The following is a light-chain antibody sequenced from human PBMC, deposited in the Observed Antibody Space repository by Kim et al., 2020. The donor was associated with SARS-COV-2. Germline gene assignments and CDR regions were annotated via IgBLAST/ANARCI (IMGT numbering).Light chain of an antibody. CDR2: EVS. V-gene: IGLV2-18*02. CDR3: GSYLSGNRWV. CDR1: SSDIGYYMR. Sequence: QSALTQPPSVSGSPGQSVTISCTGTSSDIGYYMRVSWYQQAPGTAPKLLIYEVSNRPSGVPDRFSGSKSGNTASLTISGLQTEDEADYYCGSYLSGNRWVFGGGTQLTVL. J-gene: IGLJ3*02.